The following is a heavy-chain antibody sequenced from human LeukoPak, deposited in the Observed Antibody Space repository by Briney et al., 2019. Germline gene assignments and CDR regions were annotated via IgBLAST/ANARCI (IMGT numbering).Heavy chain of an antibody. J-gene: IGHJ4*02. Sequence: ASVKVSCKASGYTFTGYYVHWVRQAPGQGLEWMGWINPNNGGTNYAQKFQGWVTMTRDTSISTAYMELSRLRSDDTAVYYCTRGPQSDDYVWGSYRHLDYWGQGTLVTASS. CDR2: INPNNGGT. D-gene: IGHD3-16*02. CDR3: TRGPQSDDYVWGSYRHLDY. CDR1: GYTFTGYY. V-gene: IGHV1-2*04.